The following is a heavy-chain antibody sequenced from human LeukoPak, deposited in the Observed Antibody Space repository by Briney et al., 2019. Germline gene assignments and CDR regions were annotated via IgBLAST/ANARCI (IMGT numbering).Heavy chain of an antibody. CDR2: ISYDGSNK. CDR1: GFTFSSYR. CDR3: ARDIYDYYDSSGYLPAFDY. D-gene: IGHD3-22*01. J-gene: IGHJ4*02. V-gene: IGHV3-30*03. Sequence: PGGSLRLSCAASGFTFSSYRMHWVRQAPGKGLEGVAVISYDGSNKYYADSVKGRFTISRDNSKNTLYLQMNSPRAEDTAVYYCARDIYDYYDSSGYLPAFDYWGQGTLVTVSS.